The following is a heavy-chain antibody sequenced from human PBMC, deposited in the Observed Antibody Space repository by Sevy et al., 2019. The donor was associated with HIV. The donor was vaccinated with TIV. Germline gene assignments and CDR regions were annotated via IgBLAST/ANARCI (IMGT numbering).Heavy chain of an antibody. D-gene: IGHD3-10*01. Sequence: GGSLRLSCAASGFTFSGSAMHWVRQASGKGLEWVGRIRSKANSYATAYAASVKGRFTISRDDSKNTAYLQMNSLKTEDTAVYYCSRQRVLPWFGEFLDYYYYGMDVWGQWTTVTVSS. CDR3: SRQRVLPWFGEFLDYYYYGMDV. V-gene: IGHV3-73*01. J-gene: IGHJ6*02. CDR1: GFTFSGSA. CDR2: IRSKANSYAT.